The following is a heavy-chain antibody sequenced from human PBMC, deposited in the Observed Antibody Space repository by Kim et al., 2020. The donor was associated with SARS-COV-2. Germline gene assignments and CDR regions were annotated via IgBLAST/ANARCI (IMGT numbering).Heavy chain of an antibody. CDR2: ITYDGSNT. D-gene: IGHD1-1*01. V-gene: IGHV3-30*18. Sequence: GGSLRLSCAASGFTFSTYAMHWVRQAPGKGLEWVAVITYDGSNTWIADSVKGRFTISRDNSKNTVYLQMNSLRTEDTAVYYCAKVKFLQLIRGYFDYWG. CDR3: AKVKFLQLIRGYFDY. CDR1: GFTFSTYA. J-gene: IGHJ4*01.